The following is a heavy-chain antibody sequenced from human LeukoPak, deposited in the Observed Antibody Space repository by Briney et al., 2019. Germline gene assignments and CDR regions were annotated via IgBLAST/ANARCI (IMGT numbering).Heavy chain of an antibody. V-gene: IGHV4-4*07. CDR2: IYTSGST. J-gene: IGHJ4*02. Sequence: SETLSLTCTVSGGSISSYYWSWIRQPAGKGLEWIGRIYTSGSTNYNPSLKSRVTISVDTSKNQFSLKLSSVTAADTAVYYCARSRFIAAALIDWGQGTLVTVSS. D-gene: IGHD6-13*01. CDR3: ARSRFIAAALID. CDR1: GGSISSYY.